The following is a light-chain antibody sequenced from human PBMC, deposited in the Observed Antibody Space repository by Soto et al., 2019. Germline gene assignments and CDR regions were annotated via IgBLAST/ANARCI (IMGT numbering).Light chain of an antibody. CDR3: QQYGSSRDT. J-gene: IGKJ2*01. CDR2: GAS. Sequence: EIVLTQSPGTLSLSPGERATLSCRASQSVSGGNSLAWYQHKPGQAPRLLIYGASNRATGTPDKFSGSGPGTDFTLTISRLEPEDFAVYYCQQYGSSRDTFGQGTKLEIK. CDR1: QSVSGGNS. V-gene: IGKV3-20*01.